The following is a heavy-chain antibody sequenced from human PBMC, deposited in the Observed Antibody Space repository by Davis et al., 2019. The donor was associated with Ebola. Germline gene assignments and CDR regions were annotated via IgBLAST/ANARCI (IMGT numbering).Heavy chain of an antibody. CDR1: GGSVSSGSYY. Sequence: MPGGSLRLSCTVSGGSVSSGSYYWSWIRQPPEKGLEWVGYIYYSGSTNCNPSLKSRVTISVDTSKNQFSLKLSSVTAADTAVYYCARDGDIVVVPDWYYFDYWGQGTLVTVSS. V-gene: IGHV4-61*01. D-gene: IGHD2-2*01. J-gene: IGHJ4*02. CDR3: ARDGDIVVVPDWYYFDY. CDR2: IYYSGST.